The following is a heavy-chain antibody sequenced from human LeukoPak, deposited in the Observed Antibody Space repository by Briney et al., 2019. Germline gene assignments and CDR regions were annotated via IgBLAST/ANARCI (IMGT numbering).Heavy chain of an antibody. V-gene: IGHV4-31*03. Sequence: SETLSLTCTVSGGSISSGGYYWSWIRQHPGKGLEWIGYIYYSGSTYYNPSLKSRVTISVDTSKNQFSLKLSSVTAADTAVYYCARDDRTVTSASDYWGQGTLVTVSS. CDR1: GGSISSGGYY. CDR2: IYYSGST. CDR3: ARDDRTVTSASDY. J-gene: IGHJ4*02. D-gene: IGHD4-17*01.